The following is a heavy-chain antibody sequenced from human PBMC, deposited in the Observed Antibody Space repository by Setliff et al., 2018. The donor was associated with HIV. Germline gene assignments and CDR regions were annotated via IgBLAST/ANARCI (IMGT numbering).Heavy chain of an antibody. D-gene: IGHD1-26*01. Sequence: SETLSLTCTVSGGSIRSSSYYWGWIRQPPGKGLEWIGSIYYSGSTYYNSSLRSRVTISGDTSKKQFSLKLSSVTAADTAVYYCARGGSGSPFDYWGQGTLVTVSS. CDR1: GGSIRSSSYY. V-gene: IGHV4-39*07. CDR3: ARGGSGSPFDY. J-gene: IGHJ4*02. CDR2: IYYSGST.